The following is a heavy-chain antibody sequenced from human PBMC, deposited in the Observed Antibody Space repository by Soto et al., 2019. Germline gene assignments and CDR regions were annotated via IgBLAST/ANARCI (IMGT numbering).Heavy chain of an antibody. CDR3: AILRGRGYSYGYDY. V-gene: IGHV4-31*03. CDR1: GGSISSGGYY. CDR2: IYYSGST. J-gene: IGHJ4*02. Sequence: QVQLQESGPGLVKPSQTLSLTCTVSGGSISSGGYYWSWIRQHPGKGLEWIGYIYYSGSTYYNPSLKSRVTISVDTSKNQFALKLSSVTAAYTAVYYCAILRGRGYSYGYDYWGQGTLVTVSS. D-gene: IGHD5-18*01.